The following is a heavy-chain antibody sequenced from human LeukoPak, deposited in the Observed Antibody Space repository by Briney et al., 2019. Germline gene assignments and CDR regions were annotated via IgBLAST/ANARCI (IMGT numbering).Heavy chain of an antibody. J-gene: IGHJ4*02. Sequence: GGSLRLSCAASGFTFSGYAMSWVRQAPGKGLEWVSAISGSGGSTYYADSVKGRFTISRDNSKNTLYLQMNSLRAEDTAVYYCAKDFLYCSSTSCYTSYWGQGTLVTVSS. CDR3: AKDFLYCSSTSCYTSY. D-gene: IGHD2-2*02. CDR2: ISGSGGST. CDR1: GFTFSGYA. V-gene: IGHV3-23*01.